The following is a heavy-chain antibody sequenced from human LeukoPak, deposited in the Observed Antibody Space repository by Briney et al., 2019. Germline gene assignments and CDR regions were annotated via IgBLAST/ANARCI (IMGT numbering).Heavy chain of an antibody. J-gene: IGHJ4*02. CDR3: ALCSGGSCYSFDY. V-gene: IGHV1-2*02. CDR1: GYTFTGYY. D-gene: IGHD2-15*01. Sequence: ASVKVSCKASGYTFTGYYIHWVRQAPGQGLEWMGWINPNSGGTNYAQKFQGRVTMTWDTSISTAYMELSRLSSDDTAVYYCALCSGGSCYSFDYWGQGTLVTVSS. CDR2: INPNSGGT.